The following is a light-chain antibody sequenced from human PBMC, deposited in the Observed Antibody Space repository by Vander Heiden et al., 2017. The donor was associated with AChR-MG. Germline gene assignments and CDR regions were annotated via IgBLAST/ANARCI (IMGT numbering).Light chain of an antibody. J-gene: IGLJ3*02. CDR1: SLRSDY. CDR2: GKN. Sequence: SSELPHDPTVSVSFGQPVRITCQGDSLRSDYASWYQQKPGQAPVLVMYGKNNRPSGIPDRFSGSSSGNTASLTITGAQAEDEADYYCNSRDSSGNHWVFGGGTKLTVL. CDR3: NSRDSSGNHWV. V-gene: IGLV3-19*01.